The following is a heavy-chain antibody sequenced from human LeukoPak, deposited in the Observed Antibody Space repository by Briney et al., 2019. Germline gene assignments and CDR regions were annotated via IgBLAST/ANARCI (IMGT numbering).Heavy chain of an antibody. Sequence: ASVKVSFKASGGTSSSYTITWVRQAPGQGLEWMGRIIPMVGVSKYAENFQGRVTITADKSTNTAYMEMSSLRSEDTAIYYCALLWFGGNWFDPWGQGTLVTVSS. CDR2: IIPMVGVS. CDR3: ALLWFGGNWFDP. D-gene: IGHD3-10*01. CDR1: GGTSSSYT. J-gene: IGHJ5*02. V-gene: IGHV1-69*02.